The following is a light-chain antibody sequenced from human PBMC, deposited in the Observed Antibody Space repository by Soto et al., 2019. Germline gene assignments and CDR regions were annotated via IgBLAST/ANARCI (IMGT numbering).Light chain of an antibody. V-gene: IGKV3-20*01. CDR1: RDVYINA. Sequence: VVLTQSPATLYLSPGEPATLSCRASRDVYINALAWYQQKPGRTPTLLIYGASTRATGIPDRFSATGSGTAFSLTISSVEPEDFAVYYCQQYGASPFTFGPGTRVHI. CDR2: GAS. CDR3: QQYGASPFT. J-gene: IGKJ3*01.